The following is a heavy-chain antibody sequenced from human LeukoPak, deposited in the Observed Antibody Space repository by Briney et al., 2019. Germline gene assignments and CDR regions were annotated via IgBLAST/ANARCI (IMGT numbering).Heavy chain of an antibody. CDR3: TTTYYYGSGSYGTDFDY. V-gene: IGHV3-15*01. Sequence: GGSLRLSRAASGFTFSNAWMSWVRQAPGKGLEWVGRIKSKTDGGTTDYAAPVKGRFTISRDDSKNTLYLQMNSLKTEDTAVYYCTTTYYYGSGSYGTDFDYWGQGTLVTVSS. D-gene: IGHD3-10*01. CDR1: GFTFSNAW. J-gene: IGHJ4*02. CDR2: IKSKTDGGTT.